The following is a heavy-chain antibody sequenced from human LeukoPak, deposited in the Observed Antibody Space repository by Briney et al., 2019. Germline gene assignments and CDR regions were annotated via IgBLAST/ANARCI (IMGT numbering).Heavy chain of an antibody. CDR1: GFTFSSYG. CDR2: IWYDGSNK. J-gene: IGHJ3*02. Sequence: QPGESLRLSCAASGFTFSSYGMHWVRQAPGKGLEWVAVIWYDGSNKYYADSVKGRFTVSRDNSKNTLYLQMNSLRAEDTAVYYCAREYYDFWSGYDPDAFDIWGQGTMVTVSS. D-gene: IGHD3-3*01. CDR3: AREYYDFWSGYDPDAFDI. V-gene: IGHV3-33*01.